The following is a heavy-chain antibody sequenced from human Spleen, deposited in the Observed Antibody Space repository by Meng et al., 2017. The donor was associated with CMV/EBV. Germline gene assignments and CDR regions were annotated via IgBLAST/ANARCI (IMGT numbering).Heavy chain of an antibody. Sequence: ASVKVSCKASGYTFTSYYMHWVRQAPGQGLEWMGIINPSGGSTSYAQKFQGRVTMTRDTSTSTVYMELSSLRSEDTAVYYCARDGYLAIAAAGTREFDYWGQGTLVTVSS. CDR1: GYTFTSYY. J-gene: IGHJ4*02. V-gene: IGHV1-46*01. CDR2: INPSGGST. CDR3: ARDGYLAIAAAGTREFDY. D-gene: IGHD6-13*01.